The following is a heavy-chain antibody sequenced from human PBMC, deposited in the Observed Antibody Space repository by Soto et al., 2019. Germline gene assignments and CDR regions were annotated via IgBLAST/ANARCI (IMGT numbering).Heavy chain of an antibody. CDR3: ARSVAVPGAHIDY. Sequence: SETLSLTCAVSGGSISSSNWWSWVRQPPGKGLXWIXXIXXSXTXXXNXXLKSRVTISVDKSKNQFSLKLSSVTAADTAVYFCARSVAVPGAHIDYWGQGTQVTASS. CDR2: IXXSXTX. V-gene: IGHV4-4*02. D-gene: IGHD6-19*01. J-gene: IGHJ4*02. CDR1: GGSISSSNW.